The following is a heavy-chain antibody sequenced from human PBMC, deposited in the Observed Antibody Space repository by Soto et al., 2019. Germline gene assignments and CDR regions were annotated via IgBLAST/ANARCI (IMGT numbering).Heavy chain of an antibody. CDR3: ARAVYCSSTSCYFGWFDP. CDR1: GYTFTSYG. Sequence: ASVKVSCKASGYTFTSYGISWVRQAPGQGLEWMGWISAYNGNTNYAQKLQGRVTMTTDTSTSTAYMELRSLRSDDTAVYYCARAVYCSSTSCYFGWFDPWGQGTLVTFSS. CDR2: ISAYNGNT. J-gene: IGHJ5*02. V-gene: IGHV1-18*01. D-gene: IGHD2-2*01.